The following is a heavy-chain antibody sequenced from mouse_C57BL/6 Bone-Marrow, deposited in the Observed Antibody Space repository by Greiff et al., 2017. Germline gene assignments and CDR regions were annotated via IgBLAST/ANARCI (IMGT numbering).Heavy chain of an antibody. D-gene: IGHD2-1*01. V-gene: IGHV2-2*01. CDR1: GFSLTSYG. CDR2: IWSGGST. J-gene: IGHJ3*01. CDR3: ARPFYYGNPFAY. Sequence: VQLVESGPGLVQPSQSLSITCTVSGFSLTSYGVHWVRQSPGKGLEWLGVIWSGGSTDYNAAFISRLSISKDNSKSQVFFKMNSLQADDTAIYYCARPFYYGNPFAYWGQGTLVTVSA.